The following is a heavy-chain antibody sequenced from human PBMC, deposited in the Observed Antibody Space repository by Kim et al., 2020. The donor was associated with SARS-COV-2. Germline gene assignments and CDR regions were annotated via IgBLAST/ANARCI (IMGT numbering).Heavy chain of an antibody. D-gene: IGHD3-22*01. Sequence: ASVKVSCKTSGYTFTSYDINWVRQATGQGLEWLGWMDPNSGDTDYAQKFQDRVTMTRSTPISTAYMELTSLTSEDTAVYYCGRGKGRVIDHWGQGTLVTVSS. CDR1: GYTFTSYD. CDR3: GRGKGRVIDH. J-gene: IGHJ4*01. CDR2: MDPNSGDT. V-gene: IGHV1-8*01.